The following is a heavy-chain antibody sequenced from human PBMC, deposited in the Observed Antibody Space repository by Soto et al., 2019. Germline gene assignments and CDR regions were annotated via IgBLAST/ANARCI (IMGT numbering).Heavy chain of an antibody. CDR3: ARGLKGVVRYYYYYMDV. J-gene: IGHJ6*03. V-gene: IGHV1-46*01. Sequence: ASVKVSCKASGYTFTSYYMHWVRQAPGRGLEWMGIINPSGGSTSYAQKFQGRVTMTRNTSTSTAYMELSSLRSEDTAVYYCARGLKGVVRYYYYYMDVWGKGTTVTVS. CDR2: INPSGGST. CDR1: GYTFTSYY. D-gene: IGHD3-3*01.